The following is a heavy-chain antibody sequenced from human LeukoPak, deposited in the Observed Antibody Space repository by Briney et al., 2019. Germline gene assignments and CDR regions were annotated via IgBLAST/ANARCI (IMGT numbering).Heavy chain of an antibody. D-gene: IGHD3/OR15-3a*01. CDR1: GFTFSSYA. J-gene: IGHJ4*02. Sequence: PGGSLRLSCAASGFTFSSYAMHWVRQAPGKGLEYVSAISSNGGSTYYANSVKGRFTISRDNSKNTLYLQMGSLRAEDMAVYYCARVGTGQFDYWGQGTLVTVSS. CDR3: ARVGTGQFDY. CDR2: ISSNGGST. V-gene: IGHV3-64*01.